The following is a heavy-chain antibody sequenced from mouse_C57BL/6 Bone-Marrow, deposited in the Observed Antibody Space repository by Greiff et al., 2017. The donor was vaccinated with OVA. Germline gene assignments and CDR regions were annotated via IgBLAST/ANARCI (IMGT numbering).Heavy chain of an antibody. CDR2: ISSGGDYI. CDR1: GFTFSSHA. J-gene: IGHJ2*01. Sequence: DVKLVESGEGLVKPGGSLKLSCAASGFTFSSHAMSWVRQTPEKRLEWVAYISSGGDYIYYADTVKGRFTISRDNARNTLYLQMSSLKSEDTAMYYCTRERGIYDGYYVPFDYWGQGTTLTVSS. D-gene: IGHD2-3*01. V-gene: IGHV5-9-1*02. CDR3: TRERGIYDGYYVPFDY.